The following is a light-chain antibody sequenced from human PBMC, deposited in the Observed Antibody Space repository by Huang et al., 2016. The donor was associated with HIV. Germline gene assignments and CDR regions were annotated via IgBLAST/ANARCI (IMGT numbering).Light chain of an antibody. Sequence: EIVLTQSPATLSLSPGDRATLSCRASPSVSSYFAWYQQKPGPAPRLLSYATANRATGVPARFSGSGAGTDFTLTISSLEPEDFANYYCQQRISWPPSYTLGQGTKVEI. J-gene: IGKJ2*01. CDR2: ATA. V-gene: IGKV3-11*01. CDR3: QQRISWPPSYT. CDR1: PSVSSY.